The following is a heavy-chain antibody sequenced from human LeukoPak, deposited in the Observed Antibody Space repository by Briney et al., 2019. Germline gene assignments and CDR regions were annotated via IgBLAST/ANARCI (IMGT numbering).Heavy chain of an antibody. CDR1: GFTFSNAW. Sequence: GGSLRLSCAASGFTFSNAWMSWVRQAPGKGLEWVGRIKSKTDGGTTDYAAPVKGRFTISRDDSKNTLYLQMDSLKTEDTAVYYCINSWGGYCSSTSCSRNGYWGQGTLVTVSS. D-gene: IGHD2-2*01. V-gene: IGHV3-15*01. CDR2: IKSKTDGGTT. CDR3: INSWGGYCSSTSCSRNGY. J-gene: IGHJ4*02.